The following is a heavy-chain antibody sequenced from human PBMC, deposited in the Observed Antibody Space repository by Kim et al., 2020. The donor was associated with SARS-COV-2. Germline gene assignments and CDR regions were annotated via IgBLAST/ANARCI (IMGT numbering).Heavy chain of an antibody. D-gene: IGHD2-15*01. V-gene: IGHV3-23*01. J-gene: IGHJ4*03. CDR3: AKLSGTYCTGGSCYSDY. Sequence: EKGRLTISRDNSKNTLYLQMNSLRAEDTAVYSCAKLSGTYCTGGSCYSDYWGQGTLVTVSA.